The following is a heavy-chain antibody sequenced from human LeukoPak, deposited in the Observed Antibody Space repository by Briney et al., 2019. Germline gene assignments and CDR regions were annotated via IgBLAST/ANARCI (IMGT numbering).Heavy chain of an antibody. CDR1: GGSISSSNW. J-gene: IGHJ2*01. CDR3: ARTGYGENGGDWYFDL. Sequence: PSETLSLTCAVSGGSISSSNWWSWVRQPPGKGLEWIGEIYHSGSTNYNPSLKSRVTISVDKSKNQFSLKLSSVTAADTAVYYCARTGYGENGGDWYFDLWGRGTLVTVSS. CDR2: IYHSGST. D-gene: IGHD4-17*01. V-gene: IGHV4-4*02.